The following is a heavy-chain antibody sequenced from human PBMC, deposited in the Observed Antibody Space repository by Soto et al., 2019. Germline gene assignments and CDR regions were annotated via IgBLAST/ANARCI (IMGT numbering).Heavy chain of an antibody. D-gene: IGHD3-3*01. CDR3: ARAIDDGWSGSYL. V-gene: IGHV4-30-2*01. J-gene: IGHJ4*02. Sequence: TLSLTCAVSGGSLSSGGYSWRWIRQPPGKGLEWIGYIYHSGSTYHHPSLKSRVTISVDRSKNQFSLKLSSVTAADTAVYSCARAIDDGWSGSYLWGQGTLVTVS. CDR1: GGSLSSGGYS. CDR2: IYHSGST.